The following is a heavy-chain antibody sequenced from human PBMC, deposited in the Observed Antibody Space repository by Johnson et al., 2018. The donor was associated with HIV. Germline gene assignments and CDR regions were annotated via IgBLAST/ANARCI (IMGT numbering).Heavy chain of an antibody. D-gene: IGHD1-26*01. J-gene: IGHJ3*01. CDR1: GFTFSSYA. V-gene: IGHV3-30*04. Sequence: QVQLVESGGGVVQPGRSLRLSCAASGFTFSSYAIHWVRQAPGKGLEWVAVISYDGGNKYYADSVKGRFTISRDNSKNTLYWQMNSLGAEDTAVYYCTRGSFTDDAFVVWGLGTMVTVSS. CDR3: TRGSFTDDAFVV. CDR2: ISYDGGNK.